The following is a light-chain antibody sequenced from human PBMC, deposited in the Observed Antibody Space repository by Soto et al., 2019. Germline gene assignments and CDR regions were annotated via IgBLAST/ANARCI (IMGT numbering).Light chain of an antibody. CDR1: QNINNY. J-gene: IGKJ1*01. CDR3: QQYNSYSWT. Sequence: DIQMTQSPSSLSASVGDRVTITCQASQNINNYLNWYQQKPGRAPKLLIYDASNLEAGVPSRFSGSRSGTEFTLTISSLQPDDFATYYCQQYNSYSWTFGQGTKVDI. V-gene: IGKV1-33*01. CDR2: DAS.